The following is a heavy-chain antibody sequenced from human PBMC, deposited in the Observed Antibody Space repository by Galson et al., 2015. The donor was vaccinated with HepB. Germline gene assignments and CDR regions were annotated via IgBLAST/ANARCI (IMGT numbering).Heavy chain of an antibody. J-gene: IGHJ6*02. Sequence: SLRLSCAASGFTVSGNYMSWVRQAPGKGLEWVSVIYNNGDTYYTDSVKGRFTISRDNSKNALYLQMNSLKGEDTAVYCCARNKGLDYGLDVWGQGTTVTVSS. CDR1: GFTVSGNY. CDR2: IYNNGDT. CDR3: ARNKGLDYGLDV. V-gene: IGHV3-53*01.